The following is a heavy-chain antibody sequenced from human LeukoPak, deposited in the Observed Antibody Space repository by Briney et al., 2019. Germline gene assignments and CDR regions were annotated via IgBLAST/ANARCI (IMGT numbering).Heavy chain of an antibody. J-gene: IGHJ5*02. CDR2: ISYDGSNK. CDR3: AREGRTTGTTPGNWFDP. Sequence: GGSLRLSCAASGFTFSSYAMHWVRQAPGKGLEWVAVISYDGSNKYYADSVKGRFTISRDNSKNTLYLQMNSLRAEDTAVYYCAREGRTTGTTPGNWFDPWGQGTLVTVSS. V-gene: IGHV3-30-3*01. D-gene: IGHD1-7*01. CDR1: GFTFSSYA.